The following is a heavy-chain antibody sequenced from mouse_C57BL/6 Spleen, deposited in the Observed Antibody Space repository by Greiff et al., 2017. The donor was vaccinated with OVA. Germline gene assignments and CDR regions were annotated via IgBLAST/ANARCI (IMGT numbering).Heavy chain of an antibody. CDR1: GYTFTSYT. V-gene: IGHV1-4*01. CDR3: ARSGTVPFDY. J-gene: IGHJ2*01. D-gene: IGHD3-3*01. CDR2: INPSSVYT. Sequence: QVQLKESGAELARPGASVKMSCKASGYTFTSYTMHWVKQRPGQGLEWIGYINPSSVYTKYNQKFKDKATLTADKSSSTAYMQLSSLTSEDSAVYYCARSGTVPFDYWGQGTTLTVSS.